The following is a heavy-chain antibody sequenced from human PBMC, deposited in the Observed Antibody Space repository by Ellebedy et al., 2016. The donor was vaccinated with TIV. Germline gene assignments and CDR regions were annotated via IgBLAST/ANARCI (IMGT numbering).Heavy chain of an antibody. V-gene: IGHV3-13*01. Sequence: GGSLRLSXAASGFSFSSYDMHWVRQSTGKGLEWVSTIGTAGDTYYPDSLRGRFTISRDNAKNSLYLQMNSLRAEDTAFYYCVNDKVVGFGHTQSAFDYWGQGALVTVSS. CDR3: VNDKVVGFGHTQSAFDY. J-gene: IGHJ4*02. D-gene: IGHD5-12*01. CDR1: GFSFSSYD. CDR2: IGTAGDT.